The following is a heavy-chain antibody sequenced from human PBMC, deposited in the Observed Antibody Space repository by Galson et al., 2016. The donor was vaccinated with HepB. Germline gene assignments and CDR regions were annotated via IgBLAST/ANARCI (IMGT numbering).Heavy chain of an antibody. CDR1: GFSLCTSGVG. CDR3: AHKRPWYFDL. J-gene: IGHJ2*01. CDR2: IYCDDDK. Sequence: PALVKPTQTLTLTCTFSGFSLCTSGVGVGWIRQPPGQALEWLALIYCDDDKRYSPSLQSRLTISKDTSKNQVVLIMTNMDPVDTATYYCAHKRPWYFDLWGRGTLVTVSS. V-gene: IGHV2-5*02.